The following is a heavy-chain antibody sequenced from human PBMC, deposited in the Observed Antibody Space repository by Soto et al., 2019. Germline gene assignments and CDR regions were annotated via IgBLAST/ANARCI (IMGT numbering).Heavy chain of an antibody. CDR2: IYTSGST. D-gene: IGHD5-18*01. CDR3: ARGGIQLSYAFDY. CDR1: GTSVSNYY. Sequence: ETLSLTCSVSGTSVSNYYWSWIRQPAGKGLEHIGRIYTSGSTSYNPSLKSRVTMSMDTSQTQIYLNLTSVTAADTAVYYCARGGIQLSYAFDYWGQGILVTVSS. J-gene: IGHJ4*02. V-gene: IGHV4-4*07.